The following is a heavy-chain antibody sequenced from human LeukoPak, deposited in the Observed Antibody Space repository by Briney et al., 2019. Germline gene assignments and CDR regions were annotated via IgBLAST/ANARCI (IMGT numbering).Heavy chain of an antibody. CDR2: TYYSGST. Sequence: SETLSLTCTVSGGSISSSSYYWAWIRQPPGKGLEWIGSTYYSGSTYYNPSLKSRLTISVDTSKNQFSLKLSSVTAADTAVFYCARRANLLWFGELSRSNWFDPWGQGTLVTVSS. V-gene: IGHV4-39*01. D-gene: IGHD3-10*01. J-gene: IGHJ5*02. CDR1: GGSISSSSYY. CDR3: ARRANLLWFGELSRSNWFDP.